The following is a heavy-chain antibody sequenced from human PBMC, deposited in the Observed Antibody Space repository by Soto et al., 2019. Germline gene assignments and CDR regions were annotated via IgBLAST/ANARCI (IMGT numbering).Heavy chain of an antibody. V-gene: IGHV1-18*01. J-gene: IGHJ6*02. D-gene: IGHD6-6*01. Sequence: SVKVSCKASGYTFTSYGISWVRQAPVQGLEWMGWISAYNGNTNYAQKLQGRVTMTTDTSTSTAYMELRRLRSDDTAVYYCARDGSSAPFYYYYGMDVWGQGTTVTVSS. CDR2: ISAYNGNT. CDR1: GYTFTSYG. CDR3: ARDGSSAPFYYYYGMDV.